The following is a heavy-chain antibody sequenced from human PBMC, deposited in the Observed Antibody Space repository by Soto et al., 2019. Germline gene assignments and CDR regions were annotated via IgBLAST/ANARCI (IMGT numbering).Heavy chain of an antibody. CDR1: GFTFSSYA. J-gene: IGHJ4*02. Sequence: QVQLVESGGGVVQPGRSLRLSCAASGFTFSSYAMHWVRQAPGKGLEWVAVISYDGSNKYYADSVKGRFTISRDNSKNTLYLQMNSLRAEDTAVYYCASNSINDLQYYFDYWGQGTLVTVSS. V-gene: IGHV3-30-3*01. D-gene: IGHD4-4*01. CDR3: ASNSINDLQYYFDY. CDR2: ISYDGSNK.